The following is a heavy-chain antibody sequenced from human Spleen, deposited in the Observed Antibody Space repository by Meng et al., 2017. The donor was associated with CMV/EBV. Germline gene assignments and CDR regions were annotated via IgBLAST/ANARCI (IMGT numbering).Heavy chain of an antibody. Sequence: QVQLVGSGGGVVQPGRSLRLSCAASGFTFSSYAMHWVRQAPGKGLEWVAVISYDGSNKYYADSVKGRFIISRDNSKNTLYLQMNSLRAEDTAVYYCATSDGYWGQGTLVTVSS. CDR3: ATSDGY. V-gene: IGHV3-30-3*01. CDR2: ISYDGSNK. CDR1: GFTFSSYA. J-gene: IGHJ4*02.